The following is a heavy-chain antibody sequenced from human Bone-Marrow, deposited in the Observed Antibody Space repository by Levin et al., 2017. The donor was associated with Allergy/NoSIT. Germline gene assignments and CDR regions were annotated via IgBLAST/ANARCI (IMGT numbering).Heavy chain of an antibody. D-gene: IGHD2-21*02. CDR3: ARDLGDSGADH. Sequence: RAGGSLRLSCVASGFTFGSYGMHWVRQAPGKGLEWVALIWYDGTKKYYADSVRGRFTISRDNSKNTLSLQMNSLRAEDTALYYCARDLGDSGADHWGQGTLVTVSA. CDR2: IWYDGTKK. CDR1: GFTFGSYG. J-gene: IGHJ4*02. V-gene: IGHV3-33*01.